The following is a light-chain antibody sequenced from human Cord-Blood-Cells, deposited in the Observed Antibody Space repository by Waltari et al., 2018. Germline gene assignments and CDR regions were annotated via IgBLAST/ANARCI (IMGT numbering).Light chain of an antibody. J-gene: IGKJ4*01. CDR3: QQRSN. CDR2: DAS. CDR1: QSVSSY. V-gene: IGKV3-11*01. Sequence: EIVLTPSPATLSLSPGERATLSCRASQSVSSYLAWYQQKPGQAPRLLIYDASNRATGIPARFSGSGSGTDFTLTISSLEPEDFAVYYCQQRSNFGGGTKVEIK.